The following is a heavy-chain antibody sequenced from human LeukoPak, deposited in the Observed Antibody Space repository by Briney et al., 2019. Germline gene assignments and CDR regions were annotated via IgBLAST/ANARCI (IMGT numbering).Heavy chain of an antibody. Sequence: GESLKISCKGSGYSFTSYWIGWVRQMPGKGLEWMGIIYPGDSDTRYSPSFQGQVTISADKSISTAYLQWSSLKASDTAMYYCASALVPAAMGYYFDYWGQETLVTVSS. V-gene: IGHV5-51*01. CDR2: IYPGDSDT. CDR3: ASALVPAAMGYYFDY. J-gene: IGHJ4*02. CDR1: GYSFTSYW. D-gene: IGHD2-2*01.